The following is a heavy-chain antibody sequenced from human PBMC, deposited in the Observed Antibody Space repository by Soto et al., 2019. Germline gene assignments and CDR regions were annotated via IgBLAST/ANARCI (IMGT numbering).Heavy chain of an antibody. Sequence: EVQLVESGEGLVQPGGSLRLSCAASGFTFSSYAMHWVRQAPGKGLEYVSAISSNGGSTYYADSVKGRFTISRDNSKNTLYLQMGSLRAEDMAVYYCARGRSSGWYPIYFDYWGQGALVTVSS. CDR1: GFTFSSYA. J-gene: IGHJ4*02. V-gene: IGHV3-64*02. CDR3: ARGRSSGWYPIYFDY. D-gene: IGHD6-19*01. CDR2: ISSNGGST.